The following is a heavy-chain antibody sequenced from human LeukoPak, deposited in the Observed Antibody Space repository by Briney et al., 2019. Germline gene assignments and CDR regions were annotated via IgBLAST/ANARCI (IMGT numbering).Heavy chain of an antibody. CDR3: ARDMVVVAARGDY. V-gene: IGHV4-34*01. J-gene: IGHJ4*02. D-gene: IGHD2-15*01. CDR1: GGSFSGYY. Sequence: SETLSLTCAVYGGSFSGYYWSWIRQPPGKGLEWIGEINHSGSTNYNPSLKSRVTISVDTSKNQFSLKLSSVTAADTAVYYCARDMVVVAARGDYWGQGTLVTVSS. CDR2: INHSGST.